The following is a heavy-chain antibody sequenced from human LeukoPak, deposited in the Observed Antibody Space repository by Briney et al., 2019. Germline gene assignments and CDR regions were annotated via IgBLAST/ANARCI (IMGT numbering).Heavy chain of an antibody. CDR3: ARGGTTHYFDY. CDR1: GYTFTDYY. D-gene: IGHD4-17*01. J-gene: IGHJ4*02. Sequence: ASVKVSCKASGYTFTDYYMHWVRQAPGQGLEWMGWINPNSCDTNYAQKFQGRVTMTRDTTISTAYMELSSLRSEDTAVYYCARGGTTHYFDYWGQGTLVTVSS. V-gene: IGHV1-2*02. CDR2: INPNSCDT.